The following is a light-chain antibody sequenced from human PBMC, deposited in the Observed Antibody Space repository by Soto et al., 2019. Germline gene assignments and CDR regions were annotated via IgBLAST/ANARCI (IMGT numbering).Light chain of an antibody. CDR3: QQYQGT. J-gene: IGKJ1*01. V-gene: IGKV1-5*01. CDR2: DAS. Sequence: DVHLTQSPSTLSASVVDRVTITFRASQSISSCLAWYQQKPGKAPKLLIYDASSLESGVPSRFSGSGSGKEFTLTIRSLQPDDFATYYCQQYQGTFGQGTKVDIK. CDR1: QSISSC.